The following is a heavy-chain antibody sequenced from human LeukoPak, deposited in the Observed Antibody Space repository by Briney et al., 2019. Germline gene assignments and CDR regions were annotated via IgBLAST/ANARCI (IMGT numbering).Heavy chain of an antibody. CDR1: GYTFTSYY. J-gene: IGHJ4*02. Sequence: ASVKVSCKASGYTFTSYYMHWVRQAPGQGLEWMGIINPSGGSTSYAQKFQGRVTMTRDTSTSTVYMELSSLRSEDTAVYYCASRGPYYSSSWESPFDYWGQGTLVTVSS. CDR2: INPSGGST. D-gene: IGHD6-13*01. V-gene: IGHV1-46*01. CDR3: ASRGPYYSSSWESPFDY.